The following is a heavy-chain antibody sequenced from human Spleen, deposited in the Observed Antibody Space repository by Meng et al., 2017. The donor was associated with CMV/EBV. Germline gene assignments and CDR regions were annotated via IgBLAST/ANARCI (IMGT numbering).Heavy chain of an antibody. D-gene: IGHD3-9*01. CDR3: ATGSDFDY. J-gene: IGHJ4*02. Sequence: TCDNSGDSVSSKSAAWHWIRQSPSRGLEWLGRTYYRSKWYTDYAVSVKSRIIINPDTSKNQFSLHLNSVTPEDTAVYYCATGSDFDYWGQGTLVTVSS. CDR2: TYYRSKWYT. V-gene: IGHV6-1*01. CDR1: GDSVSSKSAA.